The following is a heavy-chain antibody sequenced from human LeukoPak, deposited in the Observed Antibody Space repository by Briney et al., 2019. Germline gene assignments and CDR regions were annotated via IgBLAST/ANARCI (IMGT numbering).Heavy chain of an antibody. V-gene: IGHV4-34*01. Sequence: SETLSLTCAVYGGSFSGYYWSWIRQPPGKGLEWIGEVNHSGSTNYNPSPKSRVTISVDTSKNQFSLKLSSVTAADTAVYYCAGPLEWELQFFPYWGQGTLVTVSS. J-gene: IGHJ4*02. CDR3: AGPLEWELQFFPY. D-gene: IGHD1-26*01. CDR2: VNHSGST. CDR1: GGSFSGYY.